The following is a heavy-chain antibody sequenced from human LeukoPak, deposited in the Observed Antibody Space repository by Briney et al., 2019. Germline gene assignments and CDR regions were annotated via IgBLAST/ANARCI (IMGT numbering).Heavy chain of an antibody. CDR1: GGSISSYY. D-gene: IGHD1-7*01. V-gene: IGHV4-59*01. CDR2: IYYSGST. CDR3: ARDNWNYGSSMDV. J-gene: IGHJ6*02. Sequence: PFETLSLTCTVSGGSISSYYWSWIRQPPGKGLEWIGYIYYSGSTNYNPSLKSRVTISVDTSKNQFSLKLSSVTAADTAVYYCARDNWNYGSSMDVWGRGTTVTVSS.